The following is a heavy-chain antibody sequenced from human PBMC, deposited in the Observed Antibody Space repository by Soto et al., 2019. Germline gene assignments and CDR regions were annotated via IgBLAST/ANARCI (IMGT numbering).Heavy chain of an antibody. D-gene: IGHD3-16*01. CDR1: GFTFSTYL. CDR2: ISVAGGST. J-gene: IGHJ4*02. Sequence: EAQVLESGGGLVQPGGSLRLSCLASGFTFSTYLMGWVRQAPGKGLEWVSGISVAGGSTSYADSVKGRFTISRDNSKNTLYLQMNSLRAEDTAVYYCTKGWGDYWGQGTLVTVSS. CDR3: TKGWGDY. V-gene: IGHV3-23*01.